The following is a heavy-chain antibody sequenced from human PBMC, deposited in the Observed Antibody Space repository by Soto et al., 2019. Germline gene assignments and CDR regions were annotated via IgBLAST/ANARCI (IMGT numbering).Heavy chain of an antibody. D-gene: IGHD3-10*01. Sequence: EVQLLESGGGLVQPGGSLRLSCAASGFTFISYAMNWVRQAPGKELQWVSAISGGGDATFYADSVKGRFTISRDNSRNTVTLQMNSLGADDTAVYYCARKVPGSTTRPDYWYFDLWGRGTRVTVSS. CDR2: ISGGGDAT. V-gene: IGHV3-23*01. CDR1: GFTFISYA. J-gene: IGHJ2*01. CDR3: ARKVPGSTTRPDYWYFDL.